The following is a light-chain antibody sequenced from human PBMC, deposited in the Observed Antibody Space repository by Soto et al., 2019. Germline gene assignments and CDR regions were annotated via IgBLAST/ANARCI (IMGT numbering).Light chain of an antibody. Sequence: EIVLTQSPATLSLSPGERATLSCRASQSVSNYLSWYQQKPGLAPRLLMYGASNRATGIPDRFSGSGSGTDFTLTISRLEPEDFAVYYCQQYGSSGTFGQGTKVDIK. CDR3: QQYGSSGT. J-gene: IGKJ1*01. CDR2: GAS. CDR1: QSVSNY. V-gene: IGKV3-20*01.